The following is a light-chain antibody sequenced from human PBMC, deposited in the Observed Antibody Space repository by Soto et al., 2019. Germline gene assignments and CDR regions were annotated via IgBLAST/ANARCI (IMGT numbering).Light chain of an antibody. Sequence: EIVLTQSPGTLSLSPGERATLSCRASQSVDSNYLAWYQQKPGQPPRLLIYGASSRATGIPDRFSGSGSGTDFTLTISRLEPEDFAVFYCQHYDSLPITFGQGTRLETK. CDR3: QHYDSLPIT. CDR1: QSVDSNY. J-gene: IGKJ5*01. V-gene: IGKV3-20*01. CDR2: GAS.